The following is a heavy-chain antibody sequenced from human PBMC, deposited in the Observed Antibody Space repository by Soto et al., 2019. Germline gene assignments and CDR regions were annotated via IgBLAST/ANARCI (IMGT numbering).Heavy chain of an antibody. CDR3: ARAPRGNYGYPSYFDY. V-gene: IGHV4-59*01. Sequence: SETLSLTCTVPSSSISSYYWSWIRQPPGKGLEWIGYIYYSGSTNYNPSLKSRVTISVDTSKNQFSLKLSSVTAADTAVYYCARAPRGNYGYPSYFDYWGQGTLVTVS. CDR2: IYYSGST. J-gene: IGHJ4*02. D-gene: IGHD3-10*01. CDR1: SSSISSYY.